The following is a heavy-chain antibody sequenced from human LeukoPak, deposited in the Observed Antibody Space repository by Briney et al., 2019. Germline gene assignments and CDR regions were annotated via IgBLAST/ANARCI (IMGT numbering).Heavy chain of an antibody. Sequence: SETLSLTCTVSGGSINNYYWNWIRQPPGKGLEWIGNIYYSGGMTYNPSLKSRVTISADTSKNQFSLKLTSVTAADTAVYFCARGGTARLFDYWGQGTLVTVSS. V-gene: IGHV4-59*08. CDR2: IYYSGGM. D-gene: IGHD1/OR15-1a*01. CDR1: GGSINNYY. CDR3: ARGGTARLFDY. J-gene: IGHJ4*02.